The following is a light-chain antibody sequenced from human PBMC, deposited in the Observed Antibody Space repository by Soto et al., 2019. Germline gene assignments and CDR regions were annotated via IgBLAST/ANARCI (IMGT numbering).Light chain of an antibody. Sequence: QSVLTQPASVSGSPGQSIAISCTGTFSDVCGYDYVSWYQQHPDKAPKLMIYEVTKRPSGVSNRFSGSKSGNTASLTISGLQPEDEADYYCSSHTSGSTRVFGSGTKVTVL. V-gene: IGLV2-14*01. CDR3: SSHTSGSTRV. CDR1: FSDVCGYDY. CDR2: EVT. J-gene: IGLJ1*01.